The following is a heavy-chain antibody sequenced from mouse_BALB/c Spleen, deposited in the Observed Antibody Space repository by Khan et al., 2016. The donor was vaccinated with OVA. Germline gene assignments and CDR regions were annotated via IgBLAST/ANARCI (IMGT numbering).Heavy chain of an antibody. Sequence: QVQLKESGPGLVAPSQSLSITCTVSGFSLTDYGVNWVRQPPGKGLEWLGMIWGDGSTDYNSALKSRLSISRDNSKSQVFLQMNSLQTDDTARYYSAINYYGSSFYFDYWGRGTSLTVSS. CDR3: AINYYGSSFYFDY. J-gene: IGHJ2*02. CDR2: IWGDGST. CDR1: GFSLTDYG. D-gene: IGHD1-1*01. V-gene: IGHV2-6-7*01.